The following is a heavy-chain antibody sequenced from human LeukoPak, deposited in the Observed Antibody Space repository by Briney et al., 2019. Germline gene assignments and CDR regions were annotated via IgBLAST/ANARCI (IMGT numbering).Heavy chain of an antibody. CDR2: IYPGDSDT. CDR3: ARHTPMGFNYDILTGYYTPFDY. Sequence: GESLKISCKISGYILTNNWIGWVRQVPGKGLEWMGIIYPGDSDTRYSPSFQGQVTISADKSISTAYLQWSSLKASDTAMYYCARHTPMGFNYDILTGYYTPFDYWGQGTLVTVSS. V-gene: IGHV5-51*01. CDR1: GYILTNNW. J-gene: IGHJ4*02. D-gene: IGHD3-9*01.